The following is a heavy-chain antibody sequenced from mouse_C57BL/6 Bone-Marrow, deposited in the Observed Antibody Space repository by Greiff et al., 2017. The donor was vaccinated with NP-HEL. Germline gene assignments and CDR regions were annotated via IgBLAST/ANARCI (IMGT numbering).Heavy chain of an antibody. D-gene: IGHD1-1*01. Sequence: QVQLKESGPGLVAPSQSLSITCTVSGFSLTRYAISWVRQPPGKGLEWLGVLWTGGGTNYNSALKSRLSISKDNSKSQVFLKMNSLQTDDTARYYCARNPITTVVEGYAMDYWGQGTSVTVSS. J-gene: IGHJ4*01. CDR1: GFSLTRYA. CDR3: ARNPITTVVEGYAMDY. CDR2: LWTGGGT. V-gene: IGHV2-9-1*01.